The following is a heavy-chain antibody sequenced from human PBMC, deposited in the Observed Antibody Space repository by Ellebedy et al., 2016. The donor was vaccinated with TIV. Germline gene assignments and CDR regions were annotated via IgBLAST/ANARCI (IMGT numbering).Heavy chain of an antibody. J-gene: IGHJ4*02. Sequence: GGSLRLXCAASGITFSNYWMAWVRQAPGKGLEWPAPLKQDGITMFYMDSVKGRFTVSRDNAKDLLDLQMNSLRAEDTAVYYCAVWDTFSGFYYIASWGQGALVTVSS. D-gene: IGHD3-22*01. CDR1: GITFSNYW. CDR2: LKQDGITM. V-gene: IGHV3-7*01. CDR3: AVWDTFSGFYYIAS.